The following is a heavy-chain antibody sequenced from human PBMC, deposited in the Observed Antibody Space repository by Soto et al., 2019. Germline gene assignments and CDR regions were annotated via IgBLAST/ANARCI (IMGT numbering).Heavy chain of an antibody. J-gene: IGHJ4*02. CDR1: GFTFSSYA. D-gene: IGHD6-13*01. CDR2: ISYDGSNK. CDR3: ARDGVELARIAAALRGVDY. Sequence: ESGGGVVQPGRSLRLSCAASGFTFSSYAMHWVRQAPGKGLEWVAVISYDGSNKYYADSVKGRFTISRDNSKNTLYLQMNSLRAEDTAVYYCARDGVELARIAAALRGVDYWGQGTLVTVSS. V-gene: IGHV3-30-3*01.